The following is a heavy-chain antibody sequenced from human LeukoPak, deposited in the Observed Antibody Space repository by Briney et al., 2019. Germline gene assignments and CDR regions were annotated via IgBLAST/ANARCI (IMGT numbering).Heavy chain of an antibody. CDR2: ISSSSSYI. CDR1: GFTFSSYT. D-gene: IGHD1-26*01. V-gene: IGHV3-21*01. Sequence: GGSLRLSCAASGFTFSSYTMHWVRQAPGKGLEWVSFISSSSSYIYYADSVKGRFTISRDNAKNSLYLQMNSLRAEDTAVYYCARDPLCSGSYLEIWFDPWGQGTLVTVSS. CDR3: ARDPLCSGSYLEIWFDP. J-gene: IGHJ5*02.